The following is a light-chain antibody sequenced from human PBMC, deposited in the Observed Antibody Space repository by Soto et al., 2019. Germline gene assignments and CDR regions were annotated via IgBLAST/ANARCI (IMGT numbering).Light chain of an antibody. Sequence: IQMTQSPSTLSSCVGGRFTITCRASQSISSWLAWYQQKPGKAPKLLIYDASSLESGVPSRFSGSGSATEFTLTISSLQPDDFATYYCQQYNSYSWTFGQGTKVDI. J-gene: IGKJ1*01. V-gene: IGKV1-5*01. CDR1: QSISSW. CDR3: QQYNSYSWT. CDR2: DAS.